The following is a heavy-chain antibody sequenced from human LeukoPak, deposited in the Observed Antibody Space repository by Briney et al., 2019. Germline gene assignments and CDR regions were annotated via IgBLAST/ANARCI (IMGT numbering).Heavy chain of an antibody. Sequence: GASVKVSCKASGGTFSSYAISWVRQAPGQGLEWMGGITPIFGTANYAQKFQGRVTITADESTSTAYMELSSLRSEDTAVYYCARDVYYDFWSGYTYYYYGMDVWGQGTTVTVSS. D-gene: IGHD3-3*01. J-gene: IGHJ6*02. CDR1: GGTFSSYA. V-gene: IGHV1-69*01. CDR3: ARDVYYDFWSGYTYYYYGMDV. CDR2: ITPIFGTA.